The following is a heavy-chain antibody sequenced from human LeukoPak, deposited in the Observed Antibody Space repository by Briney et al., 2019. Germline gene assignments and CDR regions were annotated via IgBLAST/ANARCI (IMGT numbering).Heavy chain of an antibody. J-gene: IGHJ4*02. Sequence: GGSLRLSCVASGFTLSVYWMTWVRQAPGKGLECVANINQDGSEKNYVDSVKGRFTISRDNAKNSLYLQMSSLRDEDTAVYYCARDSGYSYADDYWGQGTLVTVSS. V-gene: IGHV3-7*05. CDR3: ARDSGYSYADDY. CDR1: GFTLSVYW. D-gene: IGHD5-18*01. CDR2: INQDGSEK.